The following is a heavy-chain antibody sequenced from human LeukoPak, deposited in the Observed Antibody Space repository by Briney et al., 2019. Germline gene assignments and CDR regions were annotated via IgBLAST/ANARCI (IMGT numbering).Heavy chain of an antibody. Sequence: ASVKVSCKASGYTFSSYDINWVRQATGQGLEWMGWMNPNSGNTGYAQKFQGRVTITRNTSISTAYMELSSLRSEDTAVYYCARSRYYDFWSGYFSYYYYYMDVWGKGTTVTASS. J-gene: IGHJ6*03. CDR1: GYTFSSYD. CDR2: MNPNSGNT. D-gene: IGHD3-3*01. CDR3: ARSRYYDFWSGYFSYYYYYMDV. V-gene: IGHV1-8*03.